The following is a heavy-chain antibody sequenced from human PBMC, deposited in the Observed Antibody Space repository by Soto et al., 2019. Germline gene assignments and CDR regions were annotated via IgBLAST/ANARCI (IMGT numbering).Heavy chain of an antibody. Sequence: QVQLVQSGAGVKKPGASVTVSCKASGYIFSSYAMHWVRQAPGQRLEWMGWVNPANGYTKYSQTFQGRVTITWDTSASTAYMDLSSLRSGDTAVYYGARLITGTFGVDYWGQGTLVTVSS. CDR3: ARLITGTFGVDY. J-gene: IGHJ4*02. V-gene: IGHV1-3*01. CDR2: VNPANGYT. CDR1: GYIFSSYA. D-gene: IGHD1-20*01.